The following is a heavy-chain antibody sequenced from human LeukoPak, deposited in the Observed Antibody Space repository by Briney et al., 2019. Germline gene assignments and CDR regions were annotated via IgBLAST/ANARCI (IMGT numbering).Heavy chain of an antibody. CDR3: TRDLGTYGSIFFDY. CDR1: GYSFTDFG. D-gene: IGHD3-10*01. V-gene: IGHV1-18*01. J-gene: IGHJ4*02. CDR2: ISAYNGDI. Sequence: ASVKVSCKASGYSFTDFGVNWVRQAPGQGLEWMGWISAYNGDIKYAQKFQGRVTMTTDTSTSTAYMELTSLRSDDTAVFFCTRDLGTYGSIFFDYWGQGTLVTVSS.